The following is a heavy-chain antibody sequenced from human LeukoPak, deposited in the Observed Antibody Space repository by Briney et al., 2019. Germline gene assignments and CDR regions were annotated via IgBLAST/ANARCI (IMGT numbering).Heavy chain of an antibody. CDR2: IYTSGST. V-gene: IGHV4-61*02. D-gene: IGHD6-13*01. J-gene: IGHJ6*03. CDR1: GGSISSSSYY. CDR3: ARETYSSSWSYYYYYYMDV. Sequence: PSETLSLTCTVSGGSISSSSYYWSWIRQPAGKGLEWIGRIYTSGSTNYNPSLKSRVTISVDTSKNQFSLKLSSVTAADTAVYYCARETYSSSWSYYYYYYMDVWGKGTTVTISS.